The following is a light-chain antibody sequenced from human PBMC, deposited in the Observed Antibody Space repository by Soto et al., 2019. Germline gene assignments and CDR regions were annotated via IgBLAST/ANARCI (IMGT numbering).Light chain of an antibody. Sequence: IQLTQSPSSLSASVGDRVTITCRASQGISSFLAWYQQNPGKAPKLLIYAASTLQTGVPSRFSGSGSGTEFTLTISSLQPEDFATYYCQQLESYPSTFGGGTKVEIK. V-gene: IGKV1-9*01. CDR2: AAS. CDR1: QGISSF. CDR3: QQLESYPST. J-gene: IGKJ4*02.